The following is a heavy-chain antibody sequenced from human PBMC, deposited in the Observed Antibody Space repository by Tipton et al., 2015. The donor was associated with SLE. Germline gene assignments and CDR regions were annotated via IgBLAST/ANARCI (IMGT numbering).Heavy chain of an antibody. Sequence: TLSLTCAVYGGSFSGYYWSWIRQPPGKGLECVGEINHSGITNYNPSLKSRVTISIDTSKNQFSLRLSSVTAADTAVYYCARGSRYYAFDLWGQGTMVTVSS. CDR3: ARGSRYYAFDL. CDR2: INHSGIT. D-gene: IGHD3-10*01. J-gene: IGHJ3*01. CDR1: GGSFSGYY. V-gene: IGHV4-34*01.